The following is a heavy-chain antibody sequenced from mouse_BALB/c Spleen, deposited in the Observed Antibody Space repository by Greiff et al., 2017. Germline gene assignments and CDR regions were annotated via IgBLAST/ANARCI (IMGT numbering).Heavy chain of an antibody. J-gene: IGHJ4*01. CDR1: RFTFSSYA. CDR3: ARGGYDYDDAMDY. Sequence: EVKLVESGGGLVKPGGSLKLSCAASRFTFSSYAMSWVRQSPEKRLEWVAEISSGGSYTYYPDTVTGRFTISRDNAKNTLYLEMSSLRSEDTAMYYCARGGYDYDDAMDYWGQGTSVTVSS. V-gene: IGHV5-9-4*01. D-gene: IGHD2-4*01. CDR2: ISSGGSYT.